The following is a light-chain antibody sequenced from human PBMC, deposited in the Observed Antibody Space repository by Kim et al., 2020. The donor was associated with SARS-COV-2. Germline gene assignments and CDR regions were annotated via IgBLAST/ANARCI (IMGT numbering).Light chain of an antibody. CDR1: QSVSSY. Sequence: EIVLTQSPATLSLSPGERATLSCRASQSVSSYLAWYQQRPGQAPRLLIYDASKKATGIPSRFSGSGSATDFTLTITSLEPEDFAVYYCQQRSNWPLTFGGGTKVDIK. J-gene: IGKJ4*01. CDR2: DAS. V-gene: IGKV3-11*01. CDR3: QQRSNWPLT.